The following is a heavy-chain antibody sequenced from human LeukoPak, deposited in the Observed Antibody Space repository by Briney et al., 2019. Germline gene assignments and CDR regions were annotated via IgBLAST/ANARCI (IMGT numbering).Heavy chain of an antibody. J-gene: IGHJ4*02. Sequence: SEALSLTCTVSGGSISSYYWSWIRQPPGKGLEWIGYIYYSGSTNYNPSLKSRVTISVDTSKNQFSLKLSSVTAADTAVYYCARVGRYSSSWYDYWGQGTLVTVSS. V-gene: IGHV4-59*01. CDR3: ARVGRYSSSWYDY. CDR1: GGSISSYY. D-gene: IGHD6-13*01. CDR2: IYYSGST.